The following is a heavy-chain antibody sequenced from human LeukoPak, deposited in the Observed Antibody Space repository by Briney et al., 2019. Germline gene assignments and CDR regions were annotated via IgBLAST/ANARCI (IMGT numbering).Heavy chain of an antibody. CDR3: AKDLSAASRVEYYFDY. V-gene: IGHV3-30*18. Sequence: PGRSLRLSCAASGFTFSSYGMPWVRQAPGKGLEWVAVISYDGSNKYYADSVKGRFTISRNNSKNTLYLQMNSLRAEDTAVYYCAKDLSAASRVEYYFDYWGQGTLVTVSS. J-gene: IGHJ4*02. D-gene: IGHD5-24*01. CDR2: ISYDGSNK. CDR1: GFTFSSYG.